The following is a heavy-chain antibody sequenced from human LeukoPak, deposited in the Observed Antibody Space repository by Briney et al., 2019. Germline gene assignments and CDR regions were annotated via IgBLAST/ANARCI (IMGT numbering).Heavy chain of an antibody. Sequence: GGSLRLSCAASGFTFSTSAMSWVRQAPGKGLEWVSAISGSGGSTYYADSVKGRFTISRDNSKNTLYLQMNSLRAEDSAVYYCAKDGHCSSTSCYTYDYWGQGTLVTVSS. D-gene: IGHD2-2*02. CDR2: ISGSGGST. CDR1: GFTFSTSA. CDR3: AKDGHCSSTSCYTYDY. J-gene: IGHJ4*02. V-gene: IGHV3-23*01.